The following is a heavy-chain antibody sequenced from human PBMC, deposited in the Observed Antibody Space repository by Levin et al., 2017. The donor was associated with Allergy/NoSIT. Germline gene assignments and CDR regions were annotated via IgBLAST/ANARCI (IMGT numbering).Heavy chain of an antibody. CDR2: TSGSGGST. V-gene: IGHV3-23*01. J-gene: IGHJ4*02. CDR1: GFTFSSYA. Sequence: GGSLRLSCAASGFTFSSYAMNWVRQAPGKGLEWVSTTSGSGGSTYYADSVKGRFTISRDNSKNTLYLQMNSLRAEDTAVYYCAKEWMERYYDFWGQGTLVTVSS. D-gene: IGHD1-1*01. CDR3: AKEWMERYYDF.